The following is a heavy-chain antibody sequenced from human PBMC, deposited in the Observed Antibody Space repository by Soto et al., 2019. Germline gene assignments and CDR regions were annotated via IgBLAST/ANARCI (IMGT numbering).Heavy chain of an antibody. D-gene: IGHD2-2*01. J-gene: IGHJ6*02. CDR3: AKGDLGYCSSTSCLTDYYYGMDV. CDR1: GFTVSSKY. V-gene: IGHV3-66*02. Sequence: QPGGSLRLSCAASGFTVSSKYMSWVRQXPGKGLEWVSFIQSGGPAYYADSVKGRFTISRDNSKNTLYLQMNSLRAEDTAVYYCAKGDLGYCSSTSCLTDYYYGMDVWGQGTTVTVSS. CDR2: IQSGGPA.